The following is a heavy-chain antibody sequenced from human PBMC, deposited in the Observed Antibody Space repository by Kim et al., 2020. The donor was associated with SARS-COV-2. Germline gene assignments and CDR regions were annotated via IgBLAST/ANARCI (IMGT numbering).Heavy chain of an antibody. CDR1: GFTFSNYW. D-gene: IGHD6-25*01. V-gene: IGHV3-7*05. CDR3: VSTATFDY. J-gene: IGHJ4*02. CDR2: IKQDGSER. Sequence: GGSLRLSCAASGFTFSNYWMSWVRQAPGKGLEWVANIKQDGSERYYVDSVEGRFTISRDNAKSSLYLQMNSLRAEDTAVDYCVSTATFDYWGQGTLVTVSS.